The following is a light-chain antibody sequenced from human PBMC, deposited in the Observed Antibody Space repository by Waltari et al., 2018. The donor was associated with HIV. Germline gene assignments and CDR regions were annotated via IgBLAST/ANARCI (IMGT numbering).Light chain of an antibody. J-gene: IGLJ2*01. CDR2: DVN. CDR1: SSDVGGYNY. V-gene: IGLV2-11*01. CDR3: SSFAGAYTFVI. Sequence: QSALTQPRSVSGSPGQSVSISCSGSSSDVGGYNYVSWYQQHPNKAPKLIIYDVNERPSGVPHRFSGSKSGNTATLTISGLQADDEADYFCSSFAGAYTFVIFGGGT.